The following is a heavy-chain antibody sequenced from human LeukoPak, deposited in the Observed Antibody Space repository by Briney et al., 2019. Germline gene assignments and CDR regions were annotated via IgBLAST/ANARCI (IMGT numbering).Heavy chain of an antibody. J-gene: IGHJ4*02. V-gene: IGHV1-18*01. D-gene: IGHD3-22*01. CDR3: ARGVDRYDY. CDR2: ISAYNGNT. CDR1: GYTFTSYG. Sequence: ASVKVSCKASGYTFTSYGISWVRQAPGQGPERMGWISAYNGNTNYAQKLPGTVTLPTDTSTSTAYKQLRSLRPTATAVASSARGVDRYDYWGQGTLVTVSS.